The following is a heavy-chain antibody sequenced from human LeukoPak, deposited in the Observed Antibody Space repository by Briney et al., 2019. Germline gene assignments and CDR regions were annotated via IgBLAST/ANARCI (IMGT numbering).Heavy chain of an antibody. V-gene: IGHV3-7*01. Sequence: PGGSLRLSCAASGFTFGNYWMSWVRQAPGKGLEWVANIKRDGSDKYYVDSVTGRFTISRDNAKNSLYLQMNSLRAEDTAVYYCARWATSFDLWGQGTLVTVSS. CDR1: GFTFGNYW. J-gene: IGHJ4*02. CDR2: IKRDGSDK. D-gene: IGHD6-6*01. CDR3: ARWATSFDL.